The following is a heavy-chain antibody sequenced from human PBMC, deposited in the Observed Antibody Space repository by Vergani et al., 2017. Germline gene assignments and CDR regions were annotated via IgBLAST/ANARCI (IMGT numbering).Heavy chain of an antibody. CDR3: ARVLLNNYYDSGGSMDV. J-gene: IGHJ6*02. V-gene: IGHV1-18*01. CDR1: GYTFTSYG. D-gene: IGHD3-22*01. Sequence: QVQLVQSGAEVKKPGASVKVSCKASGYTFTSYGISWVRQAPGQGLEWMGWISAYNGNTNYAQKLQGRVTMTTDTSTSTAYMELRSLRSDDTAVYYCARVLLNNYYDSGGSMDVWGQGTTVTVSS. CDR2: ISAYNGNT.